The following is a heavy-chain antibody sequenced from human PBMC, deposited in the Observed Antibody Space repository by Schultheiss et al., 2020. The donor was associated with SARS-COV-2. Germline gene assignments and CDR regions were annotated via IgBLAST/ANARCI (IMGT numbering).Heavy chain of an antibody. V-gene: IGHV3-30*03. CDR3: ARELSHPESSWYRFDYYYGMDV. J-gene: IGHJ6*02. CDR2: ISYDGSNK. D-gene: IGHD6-13*01. Sequence: GGSLRLSCAASGFTFSSYGMHWVRQAPGKGLEWVAVISYDGSNKYYADSVKGRFTISRDNSKNTLYLQMNSLRAEDTAVYYCARELSHPESSWYRFDYYYGMDVWGQGTTVTVSS. CDR1: GFTFSSYG.